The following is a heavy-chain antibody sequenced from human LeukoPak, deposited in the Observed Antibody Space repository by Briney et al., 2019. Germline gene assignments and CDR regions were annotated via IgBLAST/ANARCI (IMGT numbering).Heavy chain of an antibody. D-gene: IGHD4-23*01. J-gene: IGHJ2*01. CDR2: INHGGST. Sequence: SETLSLTCAVYGGSLSGYYWSWIRQPPGKGLEWIGEINHGGSTNYNPSLKSRATISLDTSKNQFSLKLTSVTAADTAVYYCVRLSVVSPHRYFDLWGRGTLVTVSS. CDR3: VRLSVVSPHRYFDL. V-gene: IGHV4-34*01. CDR1: GGSLSGYY.